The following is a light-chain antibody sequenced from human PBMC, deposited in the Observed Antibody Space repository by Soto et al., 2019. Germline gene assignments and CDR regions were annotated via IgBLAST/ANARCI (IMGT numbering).Light chain of an antibody. CDR2: DAF. J-gene: IGKJ5*01. Sequence: EIVLTQSPGTLSLSPGESATLSCRASRSLDSGQLAWYQQKVGRAPRLLIHDAFMRATGIPDRFSGSGSGTEFTLTISSLQSEDFAVYYCQHYSNKRPQLTFGGGTRLEIK. CDR1: RSLDSGQ. V-gene: IGKV3D-20*02. CDR3: QHYSNKRPQLT.